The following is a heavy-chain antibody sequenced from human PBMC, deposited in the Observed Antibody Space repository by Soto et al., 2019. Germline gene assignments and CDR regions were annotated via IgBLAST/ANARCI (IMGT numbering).Heavy chain of an antibody. CDR2: IYYSGST. Sequence: TSETLSLTCTVSGGSISSSSYYWGWIRQPPGKGLEWIGSIYYSGSTYYNPSLKSRVTISVDTSKNQFSLKLSSVTAADTAVYYCARTRSGWRFDPWGQGTLVTVSS. V-gene: IGHV4-39*01. CDR1: GGSISSSSYY. J-gene: IGHJ5*02. D-gene: IGHD6-19*01. CDR3: ARTRSGWRFDP.